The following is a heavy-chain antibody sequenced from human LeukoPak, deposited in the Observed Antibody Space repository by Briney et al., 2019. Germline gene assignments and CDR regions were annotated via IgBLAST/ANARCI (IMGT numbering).Heavy chain of an antibody. V-gene: IGHV4-39*07. D-gene: IGHD3-10*01. CDR1: GGSISSSSYY. CDR2: IYYSGST. Sequence: SETLSLTCTVSGGSISSSSYYWGWIRQPPGKGLEWIGSIYYSGSTYYNPSLKSRVTISVDTSKNQFSLKLSSVTAADTAVYYCARIIWFGELFAYYYYYMDVWGKGTTVTVSS. CDR3: ARIIWFGELFAYYYYYMDV. J-gene: IGHJ6*03.